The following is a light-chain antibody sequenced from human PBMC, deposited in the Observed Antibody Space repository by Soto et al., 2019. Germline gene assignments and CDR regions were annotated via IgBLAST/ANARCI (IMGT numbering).Light chain of an antibody. J-gene: IGLJ3*02. CDR3: AVWDDRLNGPV. Sequence: QSVLTQPPSASGTPGQRVSISCSGSSSNLGSNSVNWYQHLPGTAPKLLISSNNQRPSEVPDRFSGSKSGTSASLAISGLQSEDEADYYCAVWDDRLNGPVFGGGTKLTVL. V-gene: IGLV1-44*01. CDR2: SNN. CDR1: SSNLGSNS.